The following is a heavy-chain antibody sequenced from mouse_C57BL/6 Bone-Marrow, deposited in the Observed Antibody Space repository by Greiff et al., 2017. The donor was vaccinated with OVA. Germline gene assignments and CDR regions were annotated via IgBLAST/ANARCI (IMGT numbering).Heavy chain of an antibody. CDR3: ARYYGSSYGFDY. J-gene: IGHJ2*01. V-gene: IGHV1-18*01. CDR1: GYTFTDYN. Sequence: VQLKESGPELVKPGASVKIPCKASGYTFTDYNMDWVKQSHGKSLEWIGDINPNNGGTIYNQKFKGKATLTVDKSSSTAYMELRSLTSEDTAVYYCARYYGSSYGFDYWGQGTTLTVSS. CDR2: INPNNGGT. D-gene: IGHD1-1*01.